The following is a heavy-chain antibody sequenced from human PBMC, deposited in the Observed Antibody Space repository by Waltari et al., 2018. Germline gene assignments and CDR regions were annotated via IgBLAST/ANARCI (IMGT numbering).Heavy chain of an antibody. V-gene: IGHV4-39*01. CDR3: ARLPRDYYYYGMDV. J-gene: IGHJ6*02. Sequence: QLQLQESGPGLVKPSETLSLTCTVSGGSISSSSYYWGWLRQHPGKGLEWIGSIYYSGRTYYNPSLKSRVTISVATSKNQFSLKLSSVTAADTAVYYCARLPRDYYYYGMDVWGQGTTVTVSS. CDR1: GGSISSSSYY. CDR2: IYYSGRT.